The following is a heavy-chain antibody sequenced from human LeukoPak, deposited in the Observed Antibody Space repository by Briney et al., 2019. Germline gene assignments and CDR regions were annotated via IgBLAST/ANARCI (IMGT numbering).Heavy chain of an antibody. CDR3: ARVVTPRYCSTPSCYWKGWFDP. Sequence: SVNVSCMASGGTFSRYAISWVRQAPGQGLEWMGWIIPIFGTASFAQKFQGRVTITADESTGTAYMELSSLRSEDTAVYYCARVVTPRYCSTPSCYWKGWFDPWGQGTLVTVSS. CDR1: GGTFSRYA. V-gene: IGHV1-69*13. D-gene: IGHD2-2*01. CDR2: IIPIFGTA. J-gene: IGHJ5*02.